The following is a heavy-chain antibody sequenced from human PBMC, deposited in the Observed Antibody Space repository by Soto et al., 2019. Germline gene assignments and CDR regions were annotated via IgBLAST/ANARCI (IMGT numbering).Heavy chain of an antibody. V-gene: IGHV4-59*01. CDR1: GGSISSYY. Sequence: QVQLQESGPGLVKPSETLSLTCTVSGGSISSYYWSWIRQPPGKGLEWIGYIYYSGSTNYNPSLKSRVTISVATSKNRFSLKLGSVTAADTAVYYCAGDRSTYSSGWYWFDPWAREPWSPSPQ. CDR3: AGDRSTYSSGWYWFDP. CDR2: IYYSGST. J-gene: IGHJ5*02. D-gene: IGHD6-19*01.